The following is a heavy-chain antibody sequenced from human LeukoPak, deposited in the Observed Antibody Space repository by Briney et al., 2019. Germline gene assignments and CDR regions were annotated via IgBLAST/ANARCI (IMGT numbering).Heavy chain of an antibody. V-gene: IGHV3-23*01. CDR1: GFTFSTYA. CDR3: AKSMTLQWRGFFDL. J-gene: IGHJ2*01. Sequence: LRLSCAASGFTFSTYAMSWVRQAPGKGLEWVSTISDSGANTYYADSVRGRFTISRDNSKNTLYLQKNSLRADDTAIYYCAKSMTLQWRGFFDLWGRGTHVTVSS. D-gene: IGHD6-19*01. CDR2: ISDSGANT.